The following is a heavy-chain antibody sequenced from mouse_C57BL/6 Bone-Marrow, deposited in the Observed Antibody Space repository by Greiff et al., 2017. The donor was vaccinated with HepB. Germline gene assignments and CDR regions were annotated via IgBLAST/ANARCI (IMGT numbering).Heavy chain of an antibody. CDR3: AKIYYGYDAWFAY. J-gene: IGHJ3*01. D-gene: IGHD2-2*01. CDR1: GYTFTSYW. V-gene: IGHV1-55*01. CDR2: IYPGSGST. Sequence: QVQLKQPGAELVKPGASVKMSCKASGYTFTSYWITWVKQRPGQGLEWIGDIYPGSGSTNYNEKFKSKATLTVDTSSSTAYMQLSSLTSEDSAVYYCAKIYYGYDAWFAYWGQGTLVTVSA.